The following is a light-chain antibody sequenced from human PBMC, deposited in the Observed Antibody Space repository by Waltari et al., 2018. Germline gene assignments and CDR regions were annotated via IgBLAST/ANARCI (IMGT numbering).Light chain of an antibody. CDR3: ASWDANNDYV. V-gene: IGLV1-44*01. CDR2: SND. CDR1: SSTVGGNT. J-gene: IGLJ1*01. Sequence: QSVLTQPPSASGTPGQRVTISCSGSSSTVGGNTVSWYQQVPGTAPKLLIFSNDQRPSGVPDSFSGSYSGTSASLTISGVQSDDEADYYCASWDANNDYVFGTGTKVSV.